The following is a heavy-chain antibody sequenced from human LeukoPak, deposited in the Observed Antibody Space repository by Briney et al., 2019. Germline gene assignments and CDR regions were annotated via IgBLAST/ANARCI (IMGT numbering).Heavy chain of an antibody. D-gene: IGHD2-2*01. CDR3: ATSRFKGDIVVVPAAMRPDPAFDY. CDR2: IIPILGIA. CDR1: GGTFSSYT. Sequence: SVKVSCKASGGTFSSYTISWVRHAPGQGLEWMGRIIPILGIANYAQKFQGRVTITADKSTSTAYMELSRLRSEDTAVYYCATSRFKGDIVVVPAAMRPDPAFDYWGQGTLVAVSS. V-gene: IGHV1-69*02. J-gene: IGHJ4*02.